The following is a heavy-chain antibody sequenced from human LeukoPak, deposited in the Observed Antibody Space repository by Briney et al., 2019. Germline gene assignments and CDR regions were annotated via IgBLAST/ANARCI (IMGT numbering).Heavy chain of an antibody. J-gene: IGHJ4*02. Sequence: PGGSLRLSCAASGFTFGDYGMSWIRQAPGKGLEWVSTIGSYNSDTYYTESVKGRFTVSRDNSKNTLFLQMNSLRAEDTAIYFCAKRVLCVPVAGLDYWGQGTLVTVSP. CDR1: GFTFGDYG. CDR2: IGSYNSDT. V-gene: IGHV3-23*05. CDR3: AKRVLCVPVAGLDY. D-gene: IGHD6-19*01.